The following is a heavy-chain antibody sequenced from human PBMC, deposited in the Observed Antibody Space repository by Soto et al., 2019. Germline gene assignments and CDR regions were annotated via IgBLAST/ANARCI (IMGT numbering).Heavy chain of an antibody. CDR2: INAGNGNT. Sequence: VASVKVSSKASGYTFTSYAMHWVRQAPGQRLEWMGWINAGNGNTKYSQKFQGRVTMTRNTSISTAYMELSSLRSEDTAVYYCASPARNYDFWSGYSFDIWGQGTMVTVS. V-gene: IGHV1-3*01. CDR1: GYTFTSYA. D-gene: IGHD3-3*01. CDR3: ASPARNYDFWSGYSFDI. J-gene: IGHJ3*02.